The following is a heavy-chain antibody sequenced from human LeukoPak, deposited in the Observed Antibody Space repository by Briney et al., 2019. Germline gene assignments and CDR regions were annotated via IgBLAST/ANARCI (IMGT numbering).Heavy chain of an antibody. V-gene: IGHV4-39*01. CDR2: FYYSGGT. D-gene: IGHD1-1*01. CDR3: ARGTVFSGAFDI. Sequence: PSETLSLTCTVSGGSISSSTYYWGWIRQPPGKGLEWIGSFYYSGGTYYNPSLKSRVTISVDTSKNQFSLKLSSVTAADTAVYYCARGTVFSGAFDIWGQGTMVTVSS. J-gene: IGHJ3*02. CDR1: GGSISSSTYY.